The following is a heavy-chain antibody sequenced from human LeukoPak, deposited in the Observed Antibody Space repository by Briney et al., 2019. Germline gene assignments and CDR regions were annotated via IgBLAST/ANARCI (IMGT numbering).Heavy chain of an antibody. J-gene: IGHJ6*03. CDR3: ARIGGDFFYYYMDV. CDR2: INPNSGKT. V-gene: IGHV1-8*01. D-gene: IGHD3-10*01. CDR1: GYTLTCHD. Sequence: GASVKVSCKASGYTLTCHDINWVRQAPGQGLEWMGWINPNSGKTGFAQKFQGRVTLTRNTSISTAYMELSRLRSEDTAVYYCARIGGDFFYYYMDVWGKGTTVTVSS.